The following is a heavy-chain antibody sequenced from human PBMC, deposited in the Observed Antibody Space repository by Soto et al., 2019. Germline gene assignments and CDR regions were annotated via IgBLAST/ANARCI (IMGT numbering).Heavy chain of an antibody. CDR3: AREGGSYSSLFGY. CDR1: GGSISSYY. D-gene: IGHD1-26*01. V-gene: IGHV4-59*01. Sequence: QVQLQESGPGLVKPSETLSLTCTVSGGSISSYYWSWIRQPPGKGLEWIGYIYYSGSTNYNPSLKSRVTISVDTSKNQFSLKLSSVTAADTAVYYCAREGGSYSSLFGYWGQGTLVTVSS. J-gene: IGHJ4*02. CDR2: IYYSGST.